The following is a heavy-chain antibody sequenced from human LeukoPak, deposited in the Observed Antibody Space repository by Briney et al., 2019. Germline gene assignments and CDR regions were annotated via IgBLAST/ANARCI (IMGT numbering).Heavy chain of an antibody. CDR3: TTGTWIQLWLADY. D-gene: IGHD5-18*01. CDR1: GFTFTNAC. Sequence: GGSLRLSCKGSGFTFTNACMSWVRLAPGKGLELVGHIKSQTDGGTTDYAAPVKGRFTISRDDSKNTLYLQLNSLKTEDTAVYYCTTGTWIQLWLADYWGQGTLVTVSS. CDR2: IKSQTDGGTT. V-gene: IGHV3-15*01. J-gene: IGHJ4*02.